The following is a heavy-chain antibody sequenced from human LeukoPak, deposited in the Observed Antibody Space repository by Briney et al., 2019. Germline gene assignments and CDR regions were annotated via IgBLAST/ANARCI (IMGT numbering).Heavy chain of an antibody. Sequence: GASVKVSCKVSGYTLTELSMHWVRQAPGKGLEWMGGFDPEDGETIYAQKFQGRVTMTEDTSTDTAYMELSSLRSEDTAVYYCATAQYYYDSSGYYYFDYWGQGTLVTVS. CDR3: ATAQYYYDSSGYYYFDY. V-gene: IGHV1-24*01. CDR1: GYTLTELS. D-gene: IGHD3-22*01. CDR2: FDPEDGET. J-gene: IGHJ4*02.